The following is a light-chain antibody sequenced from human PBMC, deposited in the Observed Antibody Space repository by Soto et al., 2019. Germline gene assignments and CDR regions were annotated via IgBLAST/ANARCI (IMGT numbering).Light chain of an antibody. J-gene: IGKJ2*01. CDR1: QSVSSL. V-gene: IGKV3-15*01. CDR2: DTS. CDR3: EKYSICPYT. Sequence: IVLTQSPATLSVSPGERATLSCRASQSVSSLLTCYQQKPRQTPSLLIYDTSTRATGNPARFSGRASGTDFILTLRTLPSADFAINYCEKYSICPYTFGQGTKLEIK.